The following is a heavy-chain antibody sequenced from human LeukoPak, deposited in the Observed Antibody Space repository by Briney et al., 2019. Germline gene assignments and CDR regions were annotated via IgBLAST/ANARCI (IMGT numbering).Heavy chain of an antibody. J-gene: IGHJ6*03. Sequence: PSETLSLTCTVSGYSISSGYFWGWIRQPPGKGLEWIGSIYHSGTTYYNPSLKSRVTISVDTSKKQFSLKLTSVTAADTAVYYCSSDETYSSDWQPNHFYYYMDVWGKGTTVTISS. V-gene: IGHV4-38-2*02. CDR2: IYHSGTT. CDR3: SSDETYSSDWQPNHFYYYMDV. CDR1: GYSISSGYF. D-gene: IGHD6-19*01.